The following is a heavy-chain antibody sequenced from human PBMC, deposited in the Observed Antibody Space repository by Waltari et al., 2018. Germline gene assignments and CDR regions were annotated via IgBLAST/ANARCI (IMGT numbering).Heavy chain of an antibody. J-gene: IGHJ6*02. Sequence: QVQLVQSGAEVKKPGSSVKVSCKASGGTFSSYAISWVRQAPGQGLEWMGGIIPIFSTANYAQKFQGRVTSTTDESTSTADMELSSLGSEGTAVYYCARGGSSPCYGMDVWGQGTTVTVSS. D-gene: IGHD6-6*01. CDR2: IIPIFSTA. CDR1: GGTFSSYA. CDR3: ARGGSSPCYGMDV. V-gene: IGHV1-69*05.